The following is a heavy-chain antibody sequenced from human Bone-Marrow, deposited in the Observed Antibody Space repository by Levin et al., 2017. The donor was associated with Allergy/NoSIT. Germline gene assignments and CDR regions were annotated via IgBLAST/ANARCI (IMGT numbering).Heavy chain of an antibody. D-gene: IGHD2-2*01. CDR2: TRNKANSYTT. CDR3: ASADVGVVPSAIYYYGMDF. J-gene: IGHJ6*02. V-gene: IGHV3-72*01. Sequence: GGSLRLSCAASRFIFRDHYIDWVRQAPGKGLEWVGRTRNKANSYTTEYAASVKGRFTISRDDSKNSVFLQMNSLNSDDTAVYYCASADVGVVPSAIYYYGMDFWGQGTTVTVSS. CDR1: RFIFRDHY.